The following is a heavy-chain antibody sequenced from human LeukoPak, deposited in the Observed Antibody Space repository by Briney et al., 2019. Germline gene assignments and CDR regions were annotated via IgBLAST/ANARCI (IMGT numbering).Heavy chain of an antibody. Sequence: PSETLSLTCTVSGGSISSYYWSWIRQPPGKGLEWIGYIYYSGSTNYNPSLKSRVTISVDTSKNQFSLKLSSVTAADTAVYYCARAGATTKWSKFGYFDYWGQGTLVTVSS. V-gene: IGHV4-59*01. CDR2: IYYSGST. CDR3: ARAGATTKWSKFGYFDY. D-gene: IGHD3-16*01. CDR1: GGSISSYY. J-gene: IGHJ4*02.